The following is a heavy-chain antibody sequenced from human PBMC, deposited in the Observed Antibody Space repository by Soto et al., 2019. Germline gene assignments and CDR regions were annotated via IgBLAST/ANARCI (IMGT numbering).Heavy chain of an antibody. D-gene: IGHD3-10*01. CDR3: ARNPRTSGWYYYYMDV. CDR1: GGSISSYY. V-gene: IGHV4-59*01. CDR2: IDYSGRT. Sequence: QVQLQESGPGLVKPSETLSLTCTVSGGSISSYYWSWIRQPPGKGLEWIGYIDYSGRTNYNPSLKSRVTISVDTSKNQCSLKLSSVTAADTAVYYCARNPRTSGWYYYYMDVWGKGTTVTVSS. J-gene: IGHJ6*03.